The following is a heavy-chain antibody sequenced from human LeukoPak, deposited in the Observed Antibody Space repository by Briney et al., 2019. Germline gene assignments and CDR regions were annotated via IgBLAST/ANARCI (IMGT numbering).Heavy chain of an antibody. D-gene: IGHD3-22*01. Sequence: PGGSLRLSCAASGFTFSSYSMNWVRQAPGKGLEWVSYISSSSSTTYYADSVKGRFTISRDNAKNSLYLQMNSLRAEDTAVYYCARGRGITMIVVVTETHAADAFDIWGQGTMVTVSS. CDR2: ISSSSSTT. CDR1: GFTFSSYS. CDR3: ARGRGITMIVVVTETHAADAFDI. J-gene: IGHJ3*02. V-gene: IGHV3-48*01.